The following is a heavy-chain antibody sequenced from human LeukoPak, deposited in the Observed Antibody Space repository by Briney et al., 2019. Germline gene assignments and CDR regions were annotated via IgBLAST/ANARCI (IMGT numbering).Heavy chain of an antibody. CDR2: IYWDDDK. CDR1: GFSLSTSGVG. J-gene: IGHJ5*02. CDR3: AQRGEARLLVWFDP. D-gene: IGHD6-6*01. Sequence: SGPTLVKPTQTLTLTCTFSGFSLSTSGVGVGWIRQPPGKALEWLALIYWDDDKRYSPSLKSRLTITKDTSKNQVVLTMTNMDPVDTATYYCAQRGEARLLVWFDPWGQGTLVAVSS. V-gene: IGHV2-5*02.